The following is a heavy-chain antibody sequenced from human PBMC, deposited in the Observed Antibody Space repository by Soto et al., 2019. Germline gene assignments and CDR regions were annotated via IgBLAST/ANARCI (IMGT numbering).Heavy chain of an antibody. J-gene: IGHJ6*02. CDR2: IRSKANSYAT. Sequence: GGSLRLSCAASGFTFSGSAMHWVRQASGKGLEWVGRIRSKANSYATAYAASVKGRFTISRDDSKNTAYLQMNSLKTEDTAVYYCTRHGSRRIYYGSGKDYYYYGMDVWGQGTTVTVSS. CDR3: TRHGSRRIYYGSGKDYYYYGMDV. D-gene: IGHD3-10*01. V-gene: IGHV3-73*01. CDR1: GFTFSGSA.